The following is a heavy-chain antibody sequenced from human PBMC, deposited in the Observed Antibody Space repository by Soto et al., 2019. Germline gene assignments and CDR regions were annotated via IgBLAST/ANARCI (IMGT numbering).Heavy chain of an antibody. D-gene: IGHD6-6*01. CDR2: ISSGGEYL. CDR1: GLTFSTYG. J-gene: IGHJ6*02. Sequence: EVQLVESGGGLVKPGGSLRLSCAASGLTFSTYGMNWVRQAPGKGLEWVSSISSGGEYLDYAGSVKGRLTISRDNPKNPLYLQQDSLRVAGTAAYYCATDGAARGVRGVWGQGTTVTVS. V-gene: IGHV3-21*04. CDR3: ATDGAARGVRGV.